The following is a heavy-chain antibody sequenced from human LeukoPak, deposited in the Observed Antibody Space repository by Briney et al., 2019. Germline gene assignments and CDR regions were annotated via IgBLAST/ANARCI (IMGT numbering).Heavy chain of an antibody. V-gene: IGHV3-23*01. D-gene: IGHD7-27*01. CDR1: GFTFSSYT. J-gene: IGHJ4*02. CDR2: ITTSDGNT. CDR3: AKDGGLWVSAHWGDS. Sequence: GGSLRLSCAASGFTFSSYTMSWVRQAPGKGLEWVSTITTSDGNTYYADSVKGRFTVSRDNSKNTLSLQMNSLRAEDTAVYYCAKDGGLWVSAHWGDSWGRGTLVTVSS.